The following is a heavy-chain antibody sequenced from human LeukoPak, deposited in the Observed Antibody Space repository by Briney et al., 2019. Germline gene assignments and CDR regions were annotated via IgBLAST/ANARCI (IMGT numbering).Heavy chain of an antibody. CDR1: GGSISSYY. J-gene: IGHJ3*02. D-gene: IGHD3-10*01. V-gene: IGHV4-59*01. Sequence: SETLSLTCTVSGGSISSYYWSWIRQPPGKGLEWIGYIYYSGSTTYNPSLKSRVTISVDTSKNQCSLKLSSVTAADTAVYYCATEGDYYDSGTFYKTFDIWGRGTMVTVSS. CDR3: ATEGDYYDSGTFYKTFDI. CDR2: IYYSGST.